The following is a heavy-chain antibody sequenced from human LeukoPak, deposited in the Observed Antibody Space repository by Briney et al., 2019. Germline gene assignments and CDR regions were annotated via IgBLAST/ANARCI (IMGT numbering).Heavy chain of an antibody. CDR1: GYTLTELS. Sequence: ASVKVSCKVSGYTLTELSMHWVRQAPGKGLEWMGGFDPEDGETIYAQKFQGRVTMTEDTSTDTAYMELSSLRSEDTAVYYCARDGAAAGTNWFDPWGQGTLVTVSS. D-gene: IGHD6-13*01. CDR3: ARDGAAAGTNWFDP. V-gene: IGHV1-24*01. CDR2: FDPEDGET. J-gene: IGHJ5*02.